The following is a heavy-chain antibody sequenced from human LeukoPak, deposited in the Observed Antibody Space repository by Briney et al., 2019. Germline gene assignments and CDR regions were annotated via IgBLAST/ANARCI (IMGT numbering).Heavy chain of an antibody. CDR2: ISAYNGNT. V-gene: IGHV1-18*01. CDR1: GYTFTRYG. J-gene: IGHJ4*02. CDR3: ARDGSYYDSSGYYWAYYFDY. Sequence: ASVKVSCKASGYTFTRYGISWVRQAPGQGLEWMGWISAYNGNTNYAQKLQGRVTMTTDTSTSTAYMELRSLRSDDTAVYYCARDGSYYDSSGYYWAYYFDYWGQGTLVTVSS. D-gene: IGHD3-22*01.